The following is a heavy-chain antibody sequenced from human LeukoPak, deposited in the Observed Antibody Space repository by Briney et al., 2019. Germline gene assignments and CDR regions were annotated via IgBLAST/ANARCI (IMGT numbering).Heavy chain of an antibody. CDR3: AVGVAAGDPFDY. Sequence: PSETLSLTCTVSGGSISSYYWSWIRQPPGKGREWIGYIYYSGSTNYNPSLTSRVTISVDTSKNQFSLKLSSVTAADTAVYYCAVGVAAGDPFDYWGQGTLVTVSS. CDR2: IYYSGST. D-gene: IGHD2-15*01. CDR1: GGSISSYY. V-gene: IGHV4-59*01. J-gene: IGHJ4*02.